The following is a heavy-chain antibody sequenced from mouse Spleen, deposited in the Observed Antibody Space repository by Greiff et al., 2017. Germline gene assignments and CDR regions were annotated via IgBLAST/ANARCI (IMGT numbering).Heavy chain of an antibody. CDR2: IDPETGGT. CDR1: GYTFTDYE. CDR3: TREYGNPWFAY. V-gene: IGHV1-15*01. D-gene: IGHD2-10*02. Sequence: VKLVESGAELVRPGASVTLSCKASGYTFTDYEMHWVKQTPVHGLEWIGAIDPETGGTAYNQKFKGKAILTADKSSSTAYMELRSLTSEDSAVYYCTREYGNPWFAYWGQGTLVTVSA. J-gene: IGHJ3*01.